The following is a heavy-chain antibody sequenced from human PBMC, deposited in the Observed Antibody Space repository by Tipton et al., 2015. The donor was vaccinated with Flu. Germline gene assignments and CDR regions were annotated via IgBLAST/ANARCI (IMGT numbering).Heavy chain of an antibody. CDR1: RGSISTDY. J-gene: IGHJ5*01. CDR3: ARVRSGVNTAMADS. CDR2: IFRTGST. V-gene: IGHV4-4*09. D-gene: IGHD5-18*01. Sequence: TLSLTCTVSRGSISTDYYNWIRQPPGKGLEWIGNIFRTGSTYRNSSLKSRATISIDKSKNQFFLRLNSVTAADTAVYYCARVRSGVNTAMADSWGQGTLVSVSS.